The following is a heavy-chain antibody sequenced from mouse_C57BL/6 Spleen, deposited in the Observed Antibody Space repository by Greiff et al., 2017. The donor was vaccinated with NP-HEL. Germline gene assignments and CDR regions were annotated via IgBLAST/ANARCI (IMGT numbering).Heavy chain of an antibody. V-gene: IGHV1-15*01. CDR1: GYTFTDYE. D-gene: IGHD2-2*01. J-gene: IGHJ2*01. Sequence: QVQLQQSGAELVRPGASVTLSCKASGYTFTDYEMHWVKQTPVHGLEWIGAIDPETGGTAYNQKFKGKAILTADKSSSTAYMELRSLTSEDSAVYYCTRGRSTMVTDYFDYWGQGTTLTVSS. CDR2: IDPETGGT. CDR3: TRGRSTMVTDYFDY.